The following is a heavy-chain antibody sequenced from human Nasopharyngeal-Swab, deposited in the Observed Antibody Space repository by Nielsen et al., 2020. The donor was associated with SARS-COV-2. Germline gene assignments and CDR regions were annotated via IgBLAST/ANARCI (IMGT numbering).Heavy chain of an antibody. Sequence: GSLRLSCTVSGYSISSGYYWGWIRQPPGKGLEWIGSIYHSGSTYYNPSLKSRVTISVDTSKNQFSLKLSSVTAADTAVYYCARDRGDYGDSWGQGTLVTVSS. J-gene: IGHJ4*02. D-gene: IGHD3-10*01. V-gene: IGHV4-38-2*02. CDR2: IYHSGST. CDR1: GYSISSGYY. CDR3: ARDRGDYGDS.